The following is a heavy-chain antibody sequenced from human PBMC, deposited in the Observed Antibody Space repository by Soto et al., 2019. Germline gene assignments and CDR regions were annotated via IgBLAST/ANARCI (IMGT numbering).Heavy chain of an antibody. Sequence: SETLSLTCTVSGGSISSCGYYWSWIRQHPGKGLEWIGYIYYSGSTYYNPSLKSRVTISVDTSKNQFSLKLSSVTAADTAVYYCARMMTANWFDPWGQGTLVTVSS. CDR1: GGSISSCGYY. V-gene: IGHV4-31*03. D-gene: IGHD2-21*02. CDR2: IYYSGST. CDR3: ARMMTANWFDP. J-gene: IGHJ5*02.